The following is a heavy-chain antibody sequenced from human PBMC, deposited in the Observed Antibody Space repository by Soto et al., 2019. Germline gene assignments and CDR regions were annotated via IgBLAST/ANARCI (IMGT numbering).Heavy chain of an antibody. Sequence: QVQLVQSGAEVKKSGASVKVSCEASGYIFTDYTIHWVHQAPGQRLELMGWINAGNGDTKYSHQFQGRVTFSRDTSASTVYMELSSLRSEDTAVYYCAREGLVRGVLRGIRFDPWGQGTLVTVSS. D-gene: IGHD3-10*01. CDR1: GYIFTDYT. J-gene: IGHJ5*02. CDR2: INAGNGDT. CDR3: AREGLVRGVLRGIRFDP. V-gene: IGHV1-3*01.